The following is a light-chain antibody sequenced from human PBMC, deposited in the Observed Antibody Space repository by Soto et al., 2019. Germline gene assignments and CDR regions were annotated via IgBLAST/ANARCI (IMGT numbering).Light chain of an antibody. V-gene: IGKV1-5*01. CDR3: QHLHSYPYT. CDR2: DAS. CDR1: QNLGSW. Sequence: DIQMTQSPSTLSASVGDRVTITCPADQNLGSWLAWYQQKPGKAPNLLIYDASSLESGVPSRFSGSGSGTKFPLPISSLQPDDVATYFCQHLHSYPYTFGPGTKLEI. J-gene: IGKJ2*01.